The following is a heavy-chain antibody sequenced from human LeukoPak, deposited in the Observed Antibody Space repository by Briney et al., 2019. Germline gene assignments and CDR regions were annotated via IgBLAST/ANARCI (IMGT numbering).Heavy chain of an antibody. V-gene: IGHV4-59*08. D-gene: IGHD2-21*01. CDR1: DVSISDYY. CDR2: IYHTGDS. CDR3: ARHAFASPLVI. Sequence: PSETLSLTCAVSDVSISDYYWSWIRQPPGKGLEWIGYIYHTGDSNQNPSLKGRVTVTLDTPKNQVSLKVTSVTAADTAVYYCARHAFASPLVIWGQGTVVTVSS. J-gene: IGHJ4*02.